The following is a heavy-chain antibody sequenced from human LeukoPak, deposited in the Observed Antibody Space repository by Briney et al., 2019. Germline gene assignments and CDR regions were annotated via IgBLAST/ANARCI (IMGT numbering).Heavy chain of an antibody. CDR2: ISWNSGSI. CDR3: AREPTSLIL. D-gene: IGHD1-14*01. V-gene: IGHV3-9*01. CDR1: GFTFDDYA. J-gene: IGHJ1*01. Sequence: QPGGSLRLSCAASGFTFDDYAMPWVRQAPGKGLEWVSGISWNSGSIGYADSVKGRFTISRDNAKNSLYLQMNSLRAEDTAVYYCAREPTSLILWGQGTLVTVSS.